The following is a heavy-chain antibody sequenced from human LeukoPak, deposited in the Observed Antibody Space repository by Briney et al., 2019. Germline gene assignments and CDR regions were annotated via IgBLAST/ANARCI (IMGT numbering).Heavy chain of an antibody. CDR1: GYTFTGYY. J-gene: IGHJ5*02. CDR3: ARAYYDILTGYLYNWFDP. V-gene: IGHV1-2*06. CDR2: INPNSGGT. D-gene: IGHD3-9*01. Sequence: GASVKVSCKASGYTFTGYYMHWVRQAPGQGLQWMGRINPNSGGTNYAQKFQGRVTMTRDTSISTAYMELSRLRSDDTAVYYCARAYYDILTGYLYNWFDPWGQGTLVTVSS.